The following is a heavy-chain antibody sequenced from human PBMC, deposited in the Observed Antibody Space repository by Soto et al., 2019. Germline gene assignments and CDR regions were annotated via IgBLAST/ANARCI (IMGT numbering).Heavy chain of an antibody. CDR2: ISSSGSTI. Sequence: QVQLVESGGGLVKPGGSLRLSCAASGFTFSDYYMSWIRQAPGKGLEWVSYISSSGSTIYYADSVKGRFTISRDNAKNSLYLPMNSLRSEDTAVYYCARDVEYSSSLYAFDIWGQGTMVTVSS. J-gene: IGHJ3*02. CDR1: GFTFSDYY. CDR3: ARDVEYSSSLYAFDI. V-gene: IGHV3-11*01. D-gene: IGHD6-6*01.